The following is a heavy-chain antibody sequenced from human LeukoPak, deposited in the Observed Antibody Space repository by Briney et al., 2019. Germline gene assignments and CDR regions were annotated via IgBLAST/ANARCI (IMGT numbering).Heavy chain of an antibody. D-gene: IGHD3-10*01. CDR1: GGSICSYY. CDR2: IYYSVTI. Sequence: LETLSLTCTVSGGSICSYYWSWIRQPPGKGVEWCGYIYYSVTINYNPSLPSRVAISVDTSKNQFSLKLSSVAAADTGGYYCARDRGSDRGAYYYYMDVWGKGTTVTVSS. J-gene: IGHJ6*03. V-gene: IGHV4-59*01. CDR3: ARDRGSDRGAYYYYMDV.